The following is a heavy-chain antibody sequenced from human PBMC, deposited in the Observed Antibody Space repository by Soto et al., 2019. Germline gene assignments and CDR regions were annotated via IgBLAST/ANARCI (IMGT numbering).Heavy chain of an antibody. CDR1: GFTFSSYA. Sequence: EVQLLESGGGLVQPGGSLRLSCAASGFTFSSYAMSWVRQAPGKGLEWVSAISGSGGSTYYADSVKGRFTISRDNSKNTLYLQMNRLRAEDTAVYYCALDFDWASPTDYWGKGTLVTVSS. V-gene: IGHV3-23*01. D-gene: IGHD3-9*01. CDR2: ISGSGGST. J-gene: IGHJ4*02. CDR3: ALDFDWASPTDY.